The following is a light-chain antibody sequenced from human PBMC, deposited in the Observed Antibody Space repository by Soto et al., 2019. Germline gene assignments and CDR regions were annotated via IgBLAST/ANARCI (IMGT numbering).Light chain of an antibody. J-gene: IGLJ2*01. CDR3: CSYAGSTAL. Sequence: QLVLTQPASVSGSPGQSITISCTGTSSDVGNYNLVSWYQQVPGKVPKLIIYEVIQRPSGVSNRFSGSKSGNTASLTISGLQPEDEGDYYCCSYAGSTALFGGGTKLTVL. CDR1: SSDVGNYNL. CDR2: EVI. V-gene: IGLV2-23*02.